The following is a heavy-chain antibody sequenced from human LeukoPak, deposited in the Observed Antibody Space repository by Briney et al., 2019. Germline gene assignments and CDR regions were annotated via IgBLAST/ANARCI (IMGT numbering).Heavy chain of an antibody. V-gene: IGHV3-23*01. CDR2: ISGSGGNT. CDR3: AKDRDIVVVVAATPSYFDY. J-gene: IGHJ4*02. CDR1: GFTFSSYA. Sequence: GGSLRLSCAASGFTFSSYAMSWVRQAPGRGLEWVSGISGSGGNTYYADSVKGRFTISRDNSKNTLYLQMNSLRAEDTAVYYCAKDRDIVVVVAATPSYFDYWGQGTLVTVSS. D-gene: IGHD2-15*01.